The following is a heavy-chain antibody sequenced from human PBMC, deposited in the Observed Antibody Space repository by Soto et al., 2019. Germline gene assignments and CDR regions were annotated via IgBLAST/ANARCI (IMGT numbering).Heavy chain of an antibody. D-gene: IGHD3-10*01. CDR3: ARARSRLGESLDY. CDR1: GFTFSSYG. J-gene: IGHJ4*02. V-gene: IGHV3-33*01. CDR2: IWYDGSNK. Sequence: PGGSLRLSCAASGFTFSSYGMHWVRQAPGKGLEWVAVIWYDGSNKYYADSVKGRFTISRDNSKNTLYLQMNSLRAEDTAVYYCARARSRLGESLDYWGQGSLVTVSS.